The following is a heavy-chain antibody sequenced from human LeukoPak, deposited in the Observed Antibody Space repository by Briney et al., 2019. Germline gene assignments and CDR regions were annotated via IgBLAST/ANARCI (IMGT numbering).Heavy chain of an antibody. V-gene: IGHV4-59*12. J-gene: IGHJ4*02. CDR1: VASISRYN. Sequence: PSETLSLTCTVSVASISRYNWSWMRDPPGRGRGRIGYIYYSGSTNYNPSLKSRLTVSVETSKHQFSLNLNSVTAADTAVYYCARGVYYTNNWYSLDYWGQGTLVTVSS. D-gene: IGHD2-8*01. CDR2: IYYSGST. CDR3: ARGVYYTNNWYSLDY.